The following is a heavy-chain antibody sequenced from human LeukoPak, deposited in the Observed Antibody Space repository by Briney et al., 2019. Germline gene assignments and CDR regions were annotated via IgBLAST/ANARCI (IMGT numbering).Heavy chain of an antibody. J-gene: IGHJ4*02. CDR3: AKGSYGGYFDY. V-gene: IGHV3-23*01. CDR2: ISDSGGST. CDR1: GFTFSSYA. Sequence: GGSLRLSCAASGFTFSSYAMSWVRQAPGKGLEWVSDISDSGGSTYYADSVKGRFTISRDNSKNTLYLQMNSLRAEDTAVYYCAKGSYGGYFDYWGQGTLVTVSS. D-gene: IGHD3-16*01.